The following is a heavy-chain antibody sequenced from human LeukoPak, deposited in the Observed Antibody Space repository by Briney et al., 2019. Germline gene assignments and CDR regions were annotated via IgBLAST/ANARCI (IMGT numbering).Heavy chain of an antibody. Sequence: GGSPRLSCAASGFIFSSYEMHWVRQAPGKGLEWVSYISSSGTTIYYADSVKGRFTISRDNNKNSLHLQMNSLRVEDTAIYYCARDSSGWYHWFDPWGQGTLVTVSS. J-gene: IGHJ5*02. CDR2: ISSSGTTI. D-gene: IGHD6-19*01. CDR3: ARDSSGWYHWFDP. V-gene: IGHV3-48*03. CDR1: GFIFSSYE.